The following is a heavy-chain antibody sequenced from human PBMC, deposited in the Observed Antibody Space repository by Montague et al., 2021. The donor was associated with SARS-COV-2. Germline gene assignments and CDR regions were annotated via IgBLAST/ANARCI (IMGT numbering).Heavy chain of an antibody. Sequence: SLRLSCATSGFIFSIYRMTWLRQVPGKGLEWVATIKEDGSDKYYADSVKGRFTISRDNAENSLFLRMDSLRGEDTAVYYCASSQGDDYGDYENYYFDYWGQGTLVTVSS. J-gene: IGHJ4*02. D-gene: IGHD4-17*01. CDR3: ASSQGDDYGDYENYYFDY. V-gene: IGHV3-7*01. CDR2: IKEDGSDK. CDR1: GFIFSIYR.